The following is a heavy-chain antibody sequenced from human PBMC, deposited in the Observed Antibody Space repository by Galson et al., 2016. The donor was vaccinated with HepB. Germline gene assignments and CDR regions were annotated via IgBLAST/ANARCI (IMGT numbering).Heavy chain of an antibody. Sequence: VSCKASGYTFTNYYLHWVRQAPGQGLEWMGVIIPSGGGTSYAQRFQGRVNLTRDTPTNTVYMDLSSLRSEDTAVYYCARGGYYSSGWYDAFDIWGQGTMVTVSS. CDR3: ARGGYYSSGWYDAFDI. CDR1: GYTFTNYY. V-gene: IGHV1-46*01. CDR2: IIPSGGGT. D-gene: IGHD6-19*01. J-gene: IGHJ3*02.